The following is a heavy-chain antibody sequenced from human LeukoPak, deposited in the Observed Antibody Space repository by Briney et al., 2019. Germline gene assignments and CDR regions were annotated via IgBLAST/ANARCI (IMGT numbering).Heavy chain of an antibody. D-gene: IGHD6-13*01. CDR1: GFTFSSYS. CDR2: ISSSSGTI. CDR3: ARVTTAAGC. V-gene: IGHV3-48*01. J-gene: IGHJ4*02. Sequence: GGSLRLSCAASGFTFSSYSMNWVRQAPGKGLEWVSYISSSSGTIYYADSVKGRFTISRDNAKNSLYLQMNSLRVEDTAVYYCARVTTAAGCWGQGTLVTVSS.